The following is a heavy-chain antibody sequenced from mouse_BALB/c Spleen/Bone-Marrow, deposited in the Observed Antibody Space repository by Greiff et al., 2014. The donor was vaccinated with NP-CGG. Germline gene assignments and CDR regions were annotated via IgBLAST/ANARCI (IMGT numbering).Heavy chain of an antibody. D-gene: IGHD2-4*01. CDR3: ARPNMITGAMDY. V-gene: IGHV5-9-2*01. CDR1: GFTLSIYG. J-gene: IGHJ4*01. CDR2: ISGDGSHT. Sequence: EVKLMESGGGLVKPGGSLKLSCAASGFTLSIYGMSWVRQLPQKRLGWVATISGDGSHTYYLDSVKGRFTISRDNAKNNLYLQMSSLRSEDTALYYCARPNMITGAMDYWGQGTSVTVSS.